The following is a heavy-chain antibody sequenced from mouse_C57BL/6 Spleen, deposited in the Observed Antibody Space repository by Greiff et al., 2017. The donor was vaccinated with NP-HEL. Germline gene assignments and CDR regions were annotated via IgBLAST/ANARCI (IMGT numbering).Heavy chain of an antibody. V-gene: IGHV5-4*01. D-gene: IGHD2-3*01. CDR3: ARDLMGGYAMDY. Sequence: EVQRVESGGGLVKPGGSLKLSCAASGFTFSSYAMSWVRQTPEKRLEWVATISDGGSYTYYPDTVTGRFTISRDNAKNNLYLQMSHLKSEDTAMYYCARDLMGGYAMDYWGQGTSVTVSS. CDR1: GFTFSSYA. CDR2: ISDGGSYT. J-gene: IGHJ4*01.